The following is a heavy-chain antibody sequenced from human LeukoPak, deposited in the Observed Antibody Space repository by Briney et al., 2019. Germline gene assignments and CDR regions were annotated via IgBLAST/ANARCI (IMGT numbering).Heavy chain of an antibody. D-gene: IGHD6-19*01. CDR1: GFTFSSYA. CDR3: AKGYSSGWSKFDY. J-gene: IGHJ4*02. Sequence: PGGSLRLSCAASGFTFSSYAMSRVRQAPGKGLEWVSAISGSGGSTYYADSVKGRFTISRDNSKNTLYLQMNSLRAEDTAVYYCAKGYSSGWSKFDYWGQGTLVTVSS. CDR2: ISGSGGST. V-gene: IGHV3-23*01.